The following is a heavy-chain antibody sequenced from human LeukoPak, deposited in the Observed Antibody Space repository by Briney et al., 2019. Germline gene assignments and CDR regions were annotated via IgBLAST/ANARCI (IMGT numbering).Heavy chain of an antibody. D-gene: IGHD3-3*01. CDR2: ISGSGGST. Sequence: GGSLRLSCAASGFTFSSYAMSWVRQAPGKGLEWVSAISGSGGSTYYADSVKGRFTISRDNSKNTLYLQMNSLRAEDTAVHYCAKSALRFLEWLDTYYFDYWGQGTLVTVSS. J-gene: IGHJ4*02. CDR1: GFTFSSYA. CDR3: AKSALRFLEWLDTYYFDY. V-gene: IGHV3-23*01.